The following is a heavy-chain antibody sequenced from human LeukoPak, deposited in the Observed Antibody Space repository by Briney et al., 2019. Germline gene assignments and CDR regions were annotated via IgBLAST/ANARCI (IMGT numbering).Heavy chain of an antibody. J-gene: IGHJ5*02. Sequence: ASVTVSCKASGGTFSSYAISWVRQAPGQGLEWMGRIIPMFGIANYAQKYQGRVTITADKSTSTAYMELSSLRSEDTAVYFRARLSRYYDSSGYYSSAWFDPWGQGTLVTVSS. D-gene: IGHD3-22*01. CDR1: GGTFSSYA. CDR3: ARLSRYYDSSGYYSSAWFDP. CDR2: IIPMFGIA. V-gene: IGHV1-69*10.